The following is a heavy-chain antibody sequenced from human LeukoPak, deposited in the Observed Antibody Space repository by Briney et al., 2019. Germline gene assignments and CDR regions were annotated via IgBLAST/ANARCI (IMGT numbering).Heavy chain of an antibody. V-gene: IGHV3-23*01. D-gene: IGHD1-26*01. CDR2: ISGRGGGT. CDR1: GFILRNYA. CDR3: GRGLGSYQ. Sequence: GGSLRLSCAASGFILRNYAMNWVRQAPGKGPEWVSSISGRGGGTFYADSVKGGFTIHRQYSKNTLYLQLNSLRAEYTAVYCCGRGLGSYQWGQGTLVTVSS. J-gene: IGHJ4*02.